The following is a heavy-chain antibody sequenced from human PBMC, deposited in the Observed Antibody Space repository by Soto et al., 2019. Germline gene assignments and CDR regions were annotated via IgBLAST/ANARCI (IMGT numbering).Heavy chain of an antibody. CDR2: IYYSGST. Sequence: QVQLQESGPGLVKPSQTLSLTCTVSGGSISSGDYYWSWIRQPPGKGLEWIGYIYYSGSTYYNPSLKSPVTISVDTSKNQFSLKLSSVTAADTAVYYCARFSKTVTTGFDYYYGMDVWGQGTTVTVSS. CDR3: ARFSKTVTTGFDYYYGMDV. D-gene: IGHD4-17*01. V-gene: IGHV4-30-4*01. CDR1: GGSISSGDYY. J-gene: IGHJ6*02.